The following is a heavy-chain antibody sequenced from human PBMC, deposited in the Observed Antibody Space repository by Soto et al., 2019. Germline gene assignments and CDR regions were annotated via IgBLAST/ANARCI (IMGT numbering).Heavy chain of an antibody. CDR1: GFTFITYA. CDR2: VTASGRTT. V-gene: IGHV3-23*01. D-gene: IGHD6-13*01. J-gene: IGHJ4*02. Sequence: GGSLRLSCAGTGFTFITYAMNWVRQAPGKGLEWVSTVTASGRTTYYSDSVEGRFTISRDNSKNTVYLEMSSLRVNDTAVYYCAKEVRQQSDLEGIDYWGQGTLVTVSS. CDR3: AKEVRQQSDLEGIDY.